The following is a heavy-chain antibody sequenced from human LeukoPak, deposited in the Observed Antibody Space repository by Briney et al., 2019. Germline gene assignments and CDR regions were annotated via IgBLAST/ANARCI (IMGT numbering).Heavy chain of an antibody. CDR2: ISGYNGNT. J-gene: IGHJ4*02. D-gene: IGHD5-24*01. Sequence: ASVKVSCKASGYTFTSYGISWVRQAPGQGLEWMGWISGYNGNTNYAQKYQGRVTMTTDTSTSTAYMELRSLRSDDTAVYYCARRSLAEEMATNWGQGTLVTVSS. CDR1: GYTFTSYG. V-gene: IGHV1-18*01. CDR3: ARRSLAEEMATN.